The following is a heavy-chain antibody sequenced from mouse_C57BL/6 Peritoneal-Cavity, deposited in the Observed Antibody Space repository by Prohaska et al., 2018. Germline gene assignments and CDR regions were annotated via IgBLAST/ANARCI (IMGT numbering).Heavy chain of an antibody. CDR3: MRYGNYWYFDV. CDR1: GFTFSGFW. J-gene: IGHJ1*03. Sequence: ELHLLETGGCLVHPGGSRGLSCEGSGFTFSGFWMSCVRQTPGKTLEWIGDINSDGSAINYAPSIKDRFTSFRDNDKSTLYLQMSNVRSEDTATYFCMRYGNYWYFDVWGTGTTVTVSS. CDR2: INSDGSAI. V-gene: IGHV11-2*01. D-gene: IGHD2-1*01.